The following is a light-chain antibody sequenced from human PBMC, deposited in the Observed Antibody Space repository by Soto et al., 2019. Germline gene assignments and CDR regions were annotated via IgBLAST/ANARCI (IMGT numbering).Light chain of an antibody. J-gene: IGKJ5*01. CDR1: QSVRSY. V-gene: IGKV3-11*01. CDR2: DAS. Sequence: EVVLTQSPATLSLSPGERATLFCRASQSVRSYLAWYQQKLGQAPRLLIYDASNRATGIPARFSGSGSGTDFTLTISSLEPEDFAIYYCQQRINWPITFGQGTRLEIK. CDR3: QQRINWPIT.